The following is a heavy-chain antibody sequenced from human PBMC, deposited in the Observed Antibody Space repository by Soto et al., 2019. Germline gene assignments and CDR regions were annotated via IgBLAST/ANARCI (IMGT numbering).Heavy chain of an antibody. D-gene: IGHD3-10*01. Sequence: GSLRLSCEAXGFTFKIYDMNWVRQAPGKGLEWVSYISSTGSPMYYAESVKGRFTISRDNAKNSLFLQMNSLRGEDTAIYFCARATRRSTLVRGVTTALDYWGQGALVTVSS. CDR2: ISSTGSPM. CDR1: GFTFKIYD. J-gene: IGHJ4*02. V-gene: IGHV3-48*03. CDR3: ARATRRSTLVRGVTTALDY.